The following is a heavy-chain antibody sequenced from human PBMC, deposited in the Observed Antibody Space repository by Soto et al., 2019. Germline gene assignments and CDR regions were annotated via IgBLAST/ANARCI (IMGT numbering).Heavy chain of an antibody. V-gene: IGHV1-69*13. D-gene: IGHD2-2*01. CDR3: ARDGIVVVPAAINWFDP. Sequence: ASVKVSCKASGGTFSSYAISWVRQAPGQGLEWMGGIIPIFGTANYAQKFQGRVTITADESTSTAYMELSSLRSEDTAVYYCARDGIVVVPAAINWFDPWGQGTLVTVSS. J-gene: IGHJ5*02. CDR2: IIPIFGTA. CDR1: GGTFSSYA.